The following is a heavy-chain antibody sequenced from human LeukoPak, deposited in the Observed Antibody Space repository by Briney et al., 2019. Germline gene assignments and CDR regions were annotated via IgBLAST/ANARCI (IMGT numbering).Heavy chain of an antibody. CDR3: SRVAYYDSSGYYPVPFDY. CDR2: ISGSCSYI. CDR1: GFTFSSYT. V-gene: IGHV3-21*01. D-gene: IGHD3-22*01. Sequence: GESLRLSCAASGFTFSSYTMNWVRQAPGRGLEWVSSISGSCSYIYYGDSVKGRFTISRDNAKNSLSLQMNSLRAEDTAAYYCSRVAYYDSSGYYPVPFDYWGQGTLVTVS. J-gene: IGHJ4*02.